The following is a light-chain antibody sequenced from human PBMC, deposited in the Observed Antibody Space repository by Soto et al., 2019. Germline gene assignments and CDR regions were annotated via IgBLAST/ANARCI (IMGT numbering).Light chain of an antibody. J-gene: IGKJ4*01. CDR2: EAS. CDR1: QAVGKF. CDR3: QQRNSWPLT. Sequence: VLTQSPDTLSLSPGERATLSSRASQAVGKFLVWYHQKPGLSPSLVIYEASKRATDIPDRFSGSGSGTAFTLTINRLEPEDVGFYYCQQRNSWPLTFGGGTKVELK. V-gene: IGKV3-11*01.